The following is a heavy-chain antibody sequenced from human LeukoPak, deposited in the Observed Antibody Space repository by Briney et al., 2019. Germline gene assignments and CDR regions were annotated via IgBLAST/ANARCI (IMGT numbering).Heavy chain of an antibody. D-gene: IGHD3-9*01. Sequence: GGSLRLSCAASGFTVRSNYISWVRQAPGKGLEWVSIIYSTGTTFYEDSVEGRFTISRDMSKNTVYLQMNSLRAEDTAVYYCARDYYDILTGRIDYWGQGTLVTVSS. J-gene: IGHJ4*02. CDR1: GFTVRSNY. CDR2: IYSTGTT. V-gene: IGHV3-53*01. CDR3: ARDYYDILTGRIDY.